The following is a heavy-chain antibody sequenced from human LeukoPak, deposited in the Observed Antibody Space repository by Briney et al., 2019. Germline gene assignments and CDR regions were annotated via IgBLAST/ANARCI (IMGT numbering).Heavy chain of an antibody. CDR1: VFTFSSYA. D-gene: IGHD5-18*01. J-gene: IGHJ4*02. CDR2: ISCSGGST. V-gene: IGHV3-23*01. CDR3: AKDPYSYGFRDDDY. Sequence: PGVSLRLSCAASVFTFSSYAMIWVRQAPGKGLEWVSAISCSGGSTYYADSVKGRFTISRDNYKNTLYLQMNSLRAEDTAVYYCAKDPYSYGFRDDDYWGQGTLVTVSS.